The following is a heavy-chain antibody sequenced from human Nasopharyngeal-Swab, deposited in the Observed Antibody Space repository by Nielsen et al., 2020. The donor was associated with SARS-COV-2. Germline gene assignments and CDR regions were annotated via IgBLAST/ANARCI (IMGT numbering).Heavy chain of an antibody. Sequence: GGSLRLSCAVSGFTFSSYWMYWVRQAPGKGLVWVSRINSDGSSTSYADSVKGRFTISRDNAKNTLYPQMNSLRAEDTAVYYCARDGVLYYYGMDVWGQGTTVTVSS. J-gene: IGHJ6*02. CDR3: ARDGVLYYYGMDV. CDR1: GFTFSSYW. CDR2: INSDGSST. V-gene: IGHV3-74*01. D-gene: IGHD6-13*01.